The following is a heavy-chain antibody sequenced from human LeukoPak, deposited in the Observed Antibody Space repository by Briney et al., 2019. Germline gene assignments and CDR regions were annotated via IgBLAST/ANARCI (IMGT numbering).Heavy chain of an antibody. J-gene: IGHJ3*01. V-gene: IGHV1-2*02. CDR1: GYTFTGYY. CDR2: INPNSGGT. D-gene: IGHD6-19*01. Sequence: VASVKVSCKASGYTFTGYYMHWVRQAPGQGLEWMGWINPNSGGTNYAQKFQGRVTMTTDTSVSTAYMELSRLRSDDTAVYYCARERATSAWYSDALDFWGQGTMVSVSS. CDR3: ARERATSAWYSDALDF.